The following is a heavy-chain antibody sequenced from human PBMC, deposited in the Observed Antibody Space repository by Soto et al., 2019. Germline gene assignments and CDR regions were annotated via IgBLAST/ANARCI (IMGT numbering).Heavy chain of an antibody. V-gene: IGHV3-30*18. J-gene: IGHJ4*02. Sequence: GGSLRLSCAASGFTFSSYGMHWVRQAPGKGLEWVAVISYGGSNKYYADSVKGRFTISRDNSKNTLYLQMNSLRAEDTAVYYCAKLYSYGSTFDYWGQGTLVTVSS. D-gene: IGHD5-18*01. CDR1: GFTFSSYG. CDR3: AKLYSYGSTFDY. CDR2: ISYGGSNK.